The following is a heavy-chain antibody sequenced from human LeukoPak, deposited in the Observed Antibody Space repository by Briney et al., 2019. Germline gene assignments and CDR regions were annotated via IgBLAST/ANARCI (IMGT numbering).Heavy chain of an antibody. V-gene: IGHV3-74*01. CDR2: INSDGSST. CDR1: GFTFSSYW. J-gene: IGHJ4*02. Sequence: PGGSLRLSCAASGFTFSSYWMHWVRQAPGKGLVWVSRINSDGSSTSYADSVRGRFTISRDNAKNTLYLQMNSLRAEDTAVHYCARDRRYDFWVLDYWGQGTLVTVSS. CDR3: ARDRRYDFWVLDY. D-gene: IGHD3-3*01.